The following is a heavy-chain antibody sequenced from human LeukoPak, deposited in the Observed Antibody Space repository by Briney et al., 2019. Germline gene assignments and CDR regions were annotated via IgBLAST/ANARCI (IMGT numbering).Heavy chain of an antibody. Sequence: ASVKVSCKTSGHTFIGKIIHWVRQAPGQSLEWMGWFNVGSGKTKYSKRFQDRVAIIGDTPATTAYMELTRLRSEDTAVYYCATELYTFGPIDSWGQGTRVTVSS. CDR2: FNVGSGKT. CDR3: ATELYTFGPIDS. D-gene: IGHD2/OR15-2a*01. J-gene: IGHJ4*02. CDR1: GHTFIGKI. V-gene: IGHV1-3*01.